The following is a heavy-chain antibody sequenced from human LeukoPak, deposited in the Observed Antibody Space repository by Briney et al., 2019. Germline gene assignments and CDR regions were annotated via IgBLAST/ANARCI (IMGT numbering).Heavy chain of an antibody. J-gene: IGHJ4*02. D-gene: IGHD4-17*01. V-gene: IGHV3-9*01. CDR3: AKAVYGDFQSTVDY. Sequence: GGSLRLSCAASGFSFEDYAMHWVRQPPGKGLEWVSGVSWNSGNVGYADSVKGRFTISRDNAKNFLYLQRSSLRAEDTALYYCAKAVYGDFQSTVDYWGRGTLVTVSS. CDR1: GFSFEDYA. CDR2: VSWNSGNV.